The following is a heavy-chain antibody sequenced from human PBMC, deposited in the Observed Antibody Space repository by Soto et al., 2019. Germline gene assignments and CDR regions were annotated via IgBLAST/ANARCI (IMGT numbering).Heavy chain of an antibody. J-gene: IGHJ6*02. CDR1: GFTFSNYG. CDR3: VKDGSSGWPYYYGLDV. V-gene: IGHV3-30*18. Sequence: GGSLRLSCAASGFTFSNYGMHWVRQAPGKWLEWAAVISYDGSNKNYADSVKGRFTISRDNSKNTLYLQMSSLRAEDTAVYYCVKDGSSGWPYYYGLDVWGQGXTVTVYS. D-gene: IGHD6-19*01. CDR2: ISYDGSNK.